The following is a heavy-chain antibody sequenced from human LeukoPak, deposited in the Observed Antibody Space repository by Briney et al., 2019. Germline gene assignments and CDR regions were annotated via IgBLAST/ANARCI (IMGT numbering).Heavy chain of an antibody. D-gene: IGHD6-19*01. J-gene: IGHJ4*02. CDR1: GGTFSSYA. Sequence: GASVKVSCKASGGTFSSYAISWVRQAPGQGLEWMGIINPSGGSTSYAQKFQGRVTMTRDASTSTVYMELSSLRSEDTAVYYCARERYSSPHYWGQGTLVTVSS. CDR3: ARERYSSPHY. V-gene: IGHV1-46*01. CDR2: INPSGGST.